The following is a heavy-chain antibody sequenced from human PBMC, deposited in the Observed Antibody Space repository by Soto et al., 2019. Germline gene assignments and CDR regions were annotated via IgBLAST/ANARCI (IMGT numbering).Heavy chain of an antibody. J-gene: IGHJ6*02. CDR2: ISGSGGST. CDR3: ATEVTDIVVVVAANPYYYYGMDV. V-gene: IGHV3-23*01. Sequence: GGSLRLSCAASVFTFSSYAMIWVRQPPGKGLWWLSAISGSGGSTYYADSVKGRFTISRDNSKNTLYLQMNSLRAEDTAVYYCATEVTDIVVVVAANPYYYYGMDVWGQGTTVTVSS. D-gene: IGHD2-15*01. CDR1: VFTFSSYA.